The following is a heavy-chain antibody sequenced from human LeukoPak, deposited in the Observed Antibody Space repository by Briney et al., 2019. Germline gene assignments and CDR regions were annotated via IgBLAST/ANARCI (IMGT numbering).Heavy chain of an antibody. D-gene: IGHD3-10*01. CDR2: ITSSGRNI. J-gene: IGHJ4*02. CDR1: GFTFSSYE. V-gene: IGHV3-48*03. CDR3: ARVPHYGSGYYFDY. Sequence: GGSLRLSCAASGFTFSSYEMNWVRQAPGKGLEWVSYITSSGRNIYYADSVKGRFTISRDNAKNSLFLQMNSLRAEDTAVYYCARVPHYGSGYYFDYWGQGTLVTVSS.